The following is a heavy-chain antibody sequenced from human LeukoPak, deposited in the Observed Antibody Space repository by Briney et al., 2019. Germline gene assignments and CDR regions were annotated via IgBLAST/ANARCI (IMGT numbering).Heavy chain of an antibody. Sequence: GGSLRLSCAASGFTVSSNYMTWVRQAPGKGLEWVSLIYSGGITYYADSVKGRFTISRDNAKNTLYLQMNSLRAEDTAVYYCARGNYYGMDVWGQGTTVTVSS. CDR2: IYSGGIT. CDR3: ARGNYYGMDV. J-gene: IGHJ6*02. V-gene: IGHV3-53*01. CDR1: GFTVSSNY.